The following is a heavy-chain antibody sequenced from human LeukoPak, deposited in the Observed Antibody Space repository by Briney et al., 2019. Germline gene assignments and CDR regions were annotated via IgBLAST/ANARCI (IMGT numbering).Heavy chain of an antibody. J-gene: IGHJ4*02. CDR2: VSHSGST. V-gene: IGHV4-4*02. CDR1: NASISGRNW. CDR3: ARVGSGRYNYGYSLVY. D-gene: IGHD5-18*01. Sequence: SGTLSLTCAVSNASISGRNWWNWVHQPPGKGLECIGEVSHSGSTNYNPSLKSRVTISVDKSKNQFSLTLSSVTAADTAVYYCARVGSGRYNYGYSLVYWGQGTLVTVSS.